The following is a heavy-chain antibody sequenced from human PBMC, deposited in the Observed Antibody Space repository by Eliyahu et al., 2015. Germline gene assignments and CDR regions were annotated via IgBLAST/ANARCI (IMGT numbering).Heavy chain of an antibody. Sequence: QVQLQQWGAGLLKPSETLSLTCXVYGGSFSGXYXXWIRQPPGKGLEWIGEIXHSGSTNYNPSLKSRVTISVDTSKNQFSLKLSSVTAADTAVYYCARVPPRRIVGYCSGGSCYGSYWGQGTLVTVSS. CDR3: ARVPPRRIVGYCSGGSCYGSY. CDR2: IXHSGST. J-gene: IGHJ4*02. D-gene: IGHD2-15*01. V-gene: IGHV4-34*01. CDR1: GGSFSGXY.